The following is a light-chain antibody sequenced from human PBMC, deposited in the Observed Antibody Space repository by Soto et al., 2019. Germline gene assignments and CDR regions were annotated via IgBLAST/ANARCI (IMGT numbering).Light chain of an antibody. CDR1: SSNIGAGYD. CDR3: QSYDSSLSGYV. J-gene: IGLJ1*01. V-gene: IGLV1-40*01. CDR2: GNS. Sequence: QSVLTQPPSVSGAPGQRVTISCTGSSSNIGAGYDVHWCQQLPGTAPKLLIYGNSNRPSGVPDRFSGSKSGTSASLAITGLQAEDEADYYCQSYDSSLSGYVXXXGTKLTVL.